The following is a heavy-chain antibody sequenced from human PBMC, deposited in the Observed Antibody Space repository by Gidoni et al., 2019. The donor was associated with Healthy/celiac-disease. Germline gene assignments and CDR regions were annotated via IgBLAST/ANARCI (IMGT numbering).Heavy chain of an antibody. D-gene: IGHD2-15*01. CDR3: VAYLDLVVAASLFDY. Sequence: QLQLQESGPGLVKPSETLSLTCTVSGGSISSSSYYWGWIRQPPGQGLEWIGSIYYSGSTYYNPSLKSRVTISVDTSKNQFSLKLSSVTAADTAVYYCVAYLDLVVAASLFDYWGQGTLVTVSS. V-gene: IGHV4-39*01. CDR2: IYYSGST. CDR1: GGSISSSSYY. J-gene: IGHJ4*02.